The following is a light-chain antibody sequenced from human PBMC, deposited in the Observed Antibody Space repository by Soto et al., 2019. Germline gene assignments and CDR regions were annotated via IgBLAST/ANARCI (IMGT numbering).Light chain of an antibody. CDR2: AAS. J-gene: IGKJ4*02. Sequence: KLTQAQSSLSASVGDRVTITCRASQGISSYLAWYQQNPGKAPKLLIYAASTLQRGVPSRFSGSGSGTDCTLTISSLQPEDFSTYYCQQLNSYPLTFGGGTQVAIK. V-gene: IGKV1-9*01. CDR1: QGISSY. CDR3: QQLNSYPLT.